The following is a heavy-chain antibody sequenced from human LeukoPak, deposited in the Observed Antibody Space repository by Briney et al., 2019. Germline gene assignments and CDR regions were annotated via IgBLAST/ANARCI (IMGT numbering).Heavy chain of an antibody. V-gene: IGHV1-2*02. J-gene: IGHJ4*02. CDR2: INPNSGGT. D-gene: IGHD6-19*01. CDR3: ARGSIAVAGHGY. CDR1: GYTFTSYG. Sequence: GASVKVSCKASGYTFTSYGISWVRQAPGQGLEWMGWINPNSGGTNYAQKFQGRVTMTRDTSISTAYMELSRLRSDDTAVYYCARGSIAVAGHGYWGQGTLVTVSS.